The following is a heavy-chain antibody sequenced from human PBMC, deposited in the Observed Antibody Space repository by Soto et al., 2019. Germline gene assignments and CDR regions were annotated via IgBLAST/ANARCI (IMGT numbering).Heavy chain of an antibody. Sequence: GGSLRLSCAASGFIFSNSGMHWVRQAPGKGLEWVALISFDGKNRNYADSVKGRFTIYRDNPKNTLYLEMNSLRPEDTAFYYCAKRGGVVGGSEHPFFEYWGQGTLVTVSS. V-gene: IGHV3-30*18. J-gene: IGHJ4*02. CDR3: AKRGGVVGGSEHPFFEY. CDR1: GFIFSNSG. CDR2: ISFDGKNR. D-gene: IGHD2-15*01.